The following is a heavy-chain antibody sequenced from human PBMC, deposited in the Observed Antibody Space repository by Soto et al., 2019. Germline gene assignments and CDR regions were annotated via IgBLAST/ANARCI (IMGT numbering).Heavy chain of an antibody. D-gene: IGHD5-12*01. Sequence: SETLSLTCAVYGGSFSGYYWSWIRQPPGKGLEWIGEINHSGSTNYNPSLKSRVTISVDTSKNQFSLKLSSVTAADTAVYYCARGRGRDGYNFHYYYYGMDVWGQGTTVTVSS. V-gene: IGHV4-34*01. CDR1: GGSFSGYY. CDR2: INHSGST. CDR3: ARGRGRDGYNFHYYYYGMDV. J-gene: IGHJ6*02.